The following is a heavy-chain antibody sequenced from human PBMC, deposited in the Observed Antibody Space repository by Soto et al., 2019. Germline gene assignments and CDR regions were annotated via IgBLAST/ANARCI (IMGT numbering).Heavy chain of an antibody. V-gene: IGHV4-59*08. CDR2: IHYSGST. D-gene: IGHD4-4*01. Sequence: PSETLSLTCTVSGGSITGHYWSWIRQPPGKGPEWIGNIHYSGSTNYNPSLKSRVTISVDTSKNQFSLRLSSVTAAETAVYYCARHSYYSNPLRFDPWGQGTLVTVSS. J-gene: IGHJ5*02. CDR3: ARHSYYSNPLRFDP. CDR1: GGSITGHY.